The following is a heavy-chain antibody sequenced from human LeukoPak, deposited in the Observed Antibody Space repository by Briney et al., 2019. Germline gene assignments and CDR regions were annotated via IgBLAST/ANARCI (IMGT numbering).Heavy chain of an antibody. J-gene: IGHJ4*01. CDR1: GFIFNDYA. Sequence: GGSLRLSCAASGFIFNDYAMSWVRQAPGKGLEWLSGMSKSGYYTYDTESVKGRFTISRDNSKNTLYLQMSDLRAEDTAIYYCAKFNGWELAEYYLDYWGHGTLVTVSS. V-gene: IGHV3-23*01. D-gene: IGHD1-26*01. CDR2: MSKSGYYT. CDR3: AKFNGWELAEYYLDY.